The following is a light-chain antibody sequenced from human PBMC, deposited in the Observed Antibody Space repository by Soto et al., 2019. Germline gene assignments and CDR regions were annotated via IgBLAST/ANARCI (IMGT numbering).Light chain of an antibody. CDR2: GAS. CDR3: QHYSSSLWA. CDR1: QSVPGR. V-gene: IGKV3-20*01. J-gene: IGKJ1*01. Sequence: EIVLTQSPGTLSVSPGERVTLSCRASQSVPGRLAWYQQKPGQAPRLLIYGASSRDTGIPDRFNGSGSGTDFTLTITRLEPEDFATYYCQHYSSSLWAFGQGTKVEIK.